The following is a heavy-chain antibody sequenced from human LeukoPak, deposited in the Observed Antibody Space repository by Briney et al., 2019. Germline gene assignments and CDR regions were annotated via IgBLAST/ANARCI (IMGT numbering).Heavy chain of an antibody. CDR1: GYSFTSYW. J-gene: IGHJ3*02. CDR3: ARPDYYDSSGYYYVGAFDI. CDR2: IYLGDSDT. D-gene: IGHD3-22*01. V-gene: IGHV5-51*01. Sequence: LGESLKISCKGSGYSFTSYWIGWVRQMPGKGLEWMGIIYLGDSDTRYSPSFQGQVTISADKSISTAYLQWSSLKASDTAMYYCARPDYYDSSGYYYVGAFDIWGQGTMVTVSS.